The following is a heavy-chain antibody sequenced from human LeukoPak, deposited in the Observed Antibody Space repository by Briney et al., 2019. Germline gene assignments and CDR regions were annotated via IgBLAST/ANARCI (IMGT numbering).Heavy chain of an antibody. V-gene: IGHV3-33*01. J-gene: IGHJ4*02. CDR3: ARKDYGDYYFDY. D-gene: IGHD4-17*01. CDR2: IWYDGSNK. Sequence: GGSLRLSCAASGFTFSSYGMHWVRQAPGKGLEWVAVIWYDGSNKYYADSGKGRFTISRDNSKNTLYLQMNSLRAEDTAVYYCARKDYGDYYFDYWGQGTLVTVSS. CDR1: GFTFSSYG.